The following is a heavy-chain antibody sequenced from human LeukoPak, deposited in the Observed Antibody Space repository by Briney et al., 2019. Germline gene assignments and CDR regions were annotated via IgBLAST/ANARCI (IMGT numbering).Heavy chain of an antibody. D-gene: IGHD4-17*01. J-gene: IGHJ4*02. CDR1: GFTFSSYE. CDR3: ATYGDYWLDY. V-gene: IGHV3-48*03. Sequence: GGSLRLSCAASGFTFSSYEMNWVRQAPGKGLEWVSYISSSGSTIYYADSVKGRFTISRDNAKNSLYLQMNSLRAEDTAVYYCATYGDYWLDYWGQGTLVTVSS. CDR2: ISSSGSTI.